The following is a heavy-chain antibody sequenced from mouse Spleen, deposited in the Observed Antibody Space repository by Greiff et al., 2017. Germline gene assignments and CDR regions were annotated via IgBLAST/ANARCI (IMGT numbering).Heavy chain of an antibody. D-gene: IGHD3-2*02. CDR1: GFTFSSYA. CDR3: TRDEGAAQAYFDY. CDR2: ISDGGSYT. J-gene: IGHJ2*01. Sequence: EVMLVESGGGLVKPGGSLKLSCAASGFTFSSYAMSWVRQTPEKRLEWVATISDGGSYTYYPDNVKGRFTISRANAKNNLYLQMSHMKSEDTAMYYCTRDEGAAQAYFDYWGQGTTLTISS. V-gene: IGHV5-4*01.